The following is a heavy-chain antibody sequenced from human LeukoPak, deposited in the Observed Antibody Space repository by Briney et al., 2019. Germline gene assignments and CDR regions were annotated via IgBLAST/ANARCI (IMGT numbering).Heavy chain of an antibody. CDR3: VLDLFSSFAFDI. J-gene: IGHJ3*02. Sequence: GGSLRLSCAASGFTFSRYWMHWVRQAPGKGLLWVSRINSDGSSTYYADSVKGRFTTSRDNAKNALHLQMNSLTDEDTAVYYCVLDLFSSFAFDIWGQGTMVTVSS. D-gene: IGHD3/OR15-3a*01. CDR1: GFTFSRYW. CDR2: INSDGSST. V-gene: IGHV3-74*01.